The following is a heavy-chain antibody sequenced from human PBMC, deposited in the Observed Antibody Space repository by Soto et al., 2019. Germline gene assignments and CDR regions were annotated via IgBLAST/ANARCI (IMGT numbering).Heavy chain of an antibody. CDR2: INHRGST. Sequence: SETLSLTCAVYGGSFSAYYWTWIRQAPGKGLEWIGEINHRGSTNYNPSLKSRVTMSVDTSKNQFSLKLTSVTAADTAVYYCARGGGSGSYYRPPGYWGQGTPVTVSS. CDR1: GGSFSAYY. V-gene: IGHV4-34*01. J-gene: IGHJ4*02. D-gene: IGHD3-10*01. CDR3: ARGGGSGSYYRPPGY.